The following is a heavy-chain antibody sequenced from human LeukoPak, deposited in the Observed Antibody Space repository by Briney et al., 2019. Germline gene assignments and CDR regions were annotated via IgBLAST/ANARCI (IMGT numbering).Heavy chain of an antibody. J-gene: IGHJ4*02. CDR2: ISAYNGNT. D-gene: IGHD3-22*01. CDR3: ARVSGDDSSGYYHFDY. V-gene: IGHV1-18*01. Sequence: ASVTVSCKASGGTFSSYAISWVRQAPGQGLEWMGWISAYNGNTNYAQKLQGRVTMTTDTSTSTAYMELRSLRSDDTAVYYCARVSGDDSSGYYHFDYWGQGTLVTVSS. CDR1: GGTFSSYA.